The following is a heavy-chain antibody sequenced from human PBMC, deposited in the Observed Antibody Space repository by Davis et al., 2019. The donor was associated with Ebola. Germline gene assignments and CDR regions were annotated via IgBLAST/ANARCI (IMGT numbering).Heavy chain of an antibody. V-gene: IGHV4-39*01. J-gene: IGHJ4*02. Sequence: MPSETLSLTCTVSGGSITSSSYYWGWIRQPPGKGLEWIGSIYYSGSTYYNPSLKSRVTISVDTSKNQLSLKLNSVAAADTAVYFCARAIAVSTHIDSWGQGTLVTVSS. D-gene: IGHD5/OR15-5a*01. CDR2: IYYSGST. CDR3: ARAIAVSTHIDS. CDR1: GGSITSSSYY.